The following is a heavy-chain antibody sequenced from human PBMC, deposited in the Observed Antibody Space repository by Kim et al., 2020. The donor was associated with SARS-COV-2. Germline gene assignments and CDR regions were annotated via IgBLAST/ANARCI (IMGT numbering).Heavy chain of an antibody. CDR3: ARERYVNYDILTGYYHFDD. V-gene: IGHV4-61*01. CDR1: GGSVSSGSYY. D-gene: IGHD3-9*01. CDR2: IYYSGST. Sequence: SETLSLTCTVSGGSVSSGSYYWSWIRQPPGKGLEWIGYIYYSGSTNYNPSLKSRVTISVDTSKNQFSLKLSSVTAADTAVYYCARERYVNYDILTGYYHFDDWGQGTLVTVSS. J-gene: IGHJ4*02.